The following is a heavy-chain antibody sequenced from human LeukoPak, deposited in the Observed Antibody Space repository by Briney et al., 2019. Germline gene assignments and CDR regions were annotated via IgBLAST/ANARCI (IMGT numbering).Heavy chain of an antibody. D-gene: IGHD3-22*01. CDR2: ISYDGSNK. J-gene: IGHJ4*02. V-gene: IGHV3-30*04. CDR3: AREGYDSSGSYDY. Sequence: PGGSLRLSCAASGFTLSSYAMHWVRQAPGKGLEWVAVISYDGSNKYYADSVKGRFTISRDNSKNTLYLQMNSLRAEDTAVYYCAREGYDSSGSYDYWGQGTLVTVSS. CDR1: GFTLSSYA.